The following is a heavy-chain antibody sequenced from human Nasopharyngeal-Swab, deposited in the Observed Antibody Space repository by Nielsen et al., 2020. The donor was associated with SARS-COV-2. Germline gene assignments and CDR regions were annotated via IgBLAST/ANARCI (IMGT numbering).Heavy chain of an antibody. J-gene: IGHJ6*03. CDR2: IHSSGST. D-gene: IGHD3-10*01. CDR1: SGSISSYY. Sequence: SETLFLTCTVSSGSISSYYWTWIRQPPGKGLEWIGFIHSSGSTNHNPSLKSRITMSVDTSKNQVSLKLNSVTAADTAVYYCARCLCSGSGSADYYFYYMDVWGKGTTVTVSS. CDR3: ARCLCSGSGSADYYFYYMDV. V-gene: IGHV4-59*08.